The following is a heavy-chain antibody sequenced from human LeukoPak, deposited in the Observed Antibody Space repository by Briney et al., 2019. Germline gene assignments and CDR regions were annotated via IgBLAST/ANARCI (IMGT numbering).Heavy chain of an antibody. J-gene: IGHJ4*02. Sequence: GGSLRLSCAASGFTFSSYGMHWVRQAPGKGLEWVAFIRYDGSNKYYADSVKGRFTISRDNSKNTLYLQMNSLRAEDTAVYYCAKDFPYYDSSGYYESWGQGTLVTVSS. CDR2: IRYDGSNK. V-gene: IGHV3-30*02. D-gene: IGHD3-22*01. CDR1: GFTFSSYG. CDR3: AKDFPYYDSSGYYES.